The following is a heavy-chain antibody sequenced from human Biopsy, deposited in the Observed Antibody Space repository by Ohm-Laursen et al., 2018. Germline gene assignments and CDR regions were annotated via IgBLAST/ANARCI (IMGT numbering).Heavy chain of an antibody. D-gene: IGHD1-26*01. Sequence: SLRLSCAASGFTLSNYGMHWVRQAPGRGLEWVAAVSSDGKNKHYADSVQGRFTISRDNSKNTVGLQMNSLRAEDTAVYYCAKGLYSGSYYYDSWGQGTLVTVSS. V-gene: IGHV3-30*18. CDR2: VSSDGKNK. J-gene: IGHJ4*02. CDR3: AKGLYSGSYYYDS. CDR1: GFTLSNYG.